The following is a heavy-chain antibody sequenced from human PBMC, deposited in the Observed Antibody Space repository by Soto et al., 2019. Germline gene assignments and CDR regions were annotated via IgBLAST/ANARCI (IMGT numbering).Heavy chain of an antibody. CDR2: ISGYNGKT. J-gene: IGHJ4*02. D-gene: IGHD1-26*01. V-gene: IGHV1-18*01. CDR1: GYTFTSQG. Sequence: QVQLVQSGAEVKKPGASVKVSCKASGYTFTSQGLNWVRQAPGEGLEWLGWISGYNGKTKYAQRLQGRVSMTTDTSTSTAYMELRSLTSDDTGMYYCATARGSYRPPDSWGQGTLVTVS. CDR3: ATARGSYRPPDS.